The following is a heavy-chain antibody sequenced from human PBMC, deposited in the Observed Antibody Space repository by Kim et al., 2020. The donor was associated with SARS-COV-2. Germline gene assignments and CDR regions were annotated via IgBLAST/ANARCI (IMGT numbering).Heavy chain of an antibody. CDR2: ILDDGSNK. CDR1: GFIFSSYN. V-gene: IGHV3-30*18. Sequence: GSLRLSCAASGFIFSSYNMHWARQAPGKGLEWVAVILDDGSNKYYADSVKGRFTISRDNSKNTLYLQMNSLRAEDTAVYYCTKAPQFDSWGQGTLVTVS. J-gene: IGHJ4*02. CDR3: TKAPQFDS.